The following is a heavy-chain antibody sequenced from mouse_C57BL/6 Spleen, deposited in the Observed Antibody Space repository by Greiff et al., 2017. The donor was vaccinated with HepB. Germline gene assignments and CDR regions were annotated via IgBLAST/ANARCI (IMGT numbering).Heavy chain of an antibody. Sequence: VQLQQSGPELVKPGASVKISCKASGYSFTGYYMNWVKQSPEKSLEWIGEINPSTGGTTYNQKFKAKATLTVDKSSSTAYMQLKSLTSEDSAVYYCASSNPFAYWGQGTLVTVSA. V-gene: IGHV1-42*01. CDR3: ASSNPFAY. J-gene: IGHJ3*01. D-gene: IGHD2-5*01. CDR1: GYSFTGYY. CDR2: INPSTGGT.